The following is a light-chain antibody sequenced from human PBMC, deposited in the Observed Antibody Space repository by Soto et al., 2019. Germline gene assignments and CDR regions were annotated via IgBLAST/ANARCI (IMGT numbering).Light chain of an antibody. CDR1: SSDVGGYNY. CDR3: SSYTSSSTWV. V-gene: IGLV2-14*01. J-gene: IGLJ3*02. Sequence: QSGLTQPASVSGSPGQSITISCTGTSSDVGGYNYVSWFQHLPGKAPKLMIHEVSNRPSGVSNRFSGSKSGNTASLTISGLQVEDEADYYCSSYTSSSTWVFGGGTKLTV. CDR2: EVS.